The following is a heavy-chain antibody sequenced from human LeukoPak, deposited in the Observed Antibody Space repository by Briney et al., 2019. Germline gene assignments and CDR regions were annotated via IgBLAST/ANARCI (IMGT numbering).Heavy chain of an antibody. CDR2: INPNSGGT. CDR1: GYTSTGYY. V-gene: IGHV1-2*02. Sequence: ASVKVSCKASGYTSTGYYMHWVRQAPGQGLEWMGWINPNSGGTNYAQKFQGRVTMTRDTSISTAYMELSRLRSDDTAVYYCARAGIQLWLRPDYWGQGTLVTVSS. D-gene: IGHD5-18*01. CDR3: ARAGIQLWLRPDY. J-gene: IGHJ4*02.